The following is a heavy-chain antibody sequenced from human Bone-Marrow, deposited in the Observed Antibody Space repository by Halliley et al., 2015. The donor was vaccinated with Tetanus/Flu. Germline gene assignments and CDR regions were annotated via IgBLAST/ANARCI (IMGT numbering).Heavy chain of an antibody. D-gene: IGHD3-16*01. CDR2: ISGSGTGT. CDR3: TKRGSGWGPFGY. V-gene: IGHV3-23*01. J-gene: IGHJ4*02. CDR1: GFTFSSCA. Sequence: SLRLSCAASGFTFSSCAMSWVRQAPGKGPEWVSSISGSGTGTYYVDSVKGRFTISRDNSKDTLFLQMSSLRAEDTAVYYCTKRGSGWGPFGYWGQGILVTVSS.